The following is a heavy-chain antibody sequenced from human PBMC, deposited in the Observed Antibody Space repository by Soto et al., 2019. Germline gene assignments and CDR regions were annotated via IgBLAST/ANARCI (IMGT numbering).Heavy chain of an antibody. Sequence: QVQLQESGPGLVKPSETLSLTCTVSGGSISSCYWSWIRQPPGKGVEWIGYIYYSGSTNYNPSLKSRFTISVDTSKNQFSLKPSSVTAADPAVYYCAREGVSSGWYNDYGMDVWGQGTTVTVPS. J-gene: IGHJ6*02. CDR1: GGSISSCY. CDR2: IYYSGST. CDR3: AREGVSSGWYNDYGMDV. V-gene: IGHV4-59*01. D-gene: IGHD3-10*01.